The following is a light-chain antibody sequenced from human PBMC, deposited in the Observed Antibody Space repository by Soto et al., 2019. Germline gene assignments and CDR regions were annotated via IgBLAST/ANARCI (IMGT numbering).Light chain of an antibody. V-gene: IGLV2-23*02. CDR1: SSDVGSYDR. J-gene: IGLJ3*02. CDR3: CSSVGGPNWV. CDR2: EVN. Sequence: QSALTQPASVSGSPGQSIAISCTGTSSDVGSYDRVSLYQQHPGKAPTLMIYEVNKRPSGVSDRFSGSKYGTTASLTISGLQAEDEADYYCCSSVGGPNWVFGGGTQLTVL.